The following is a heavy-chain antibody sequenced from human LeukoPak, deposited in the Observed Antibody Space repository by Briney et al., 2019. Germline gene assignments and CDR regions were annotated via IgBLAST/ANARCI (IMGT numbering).Heavy chain of an antibody. CDR2: ISSRSSYI. V-gene: IGHV3-21*01. CDR1: GFTFSSYN. J-gene: IGHJ4*02. D-gene: IGHD3-3*01. Sequence: GGSLRLSCAASGFTFSSYNMKWVRQAPGKGLEWVSSISSRSSYIFYADSVKCRFTISRDNAKKSLYLQMNSLRAEDTAVYYCASGVNYFDYWGQGTLVTVSS. CDR3: ASGVNYFDY.